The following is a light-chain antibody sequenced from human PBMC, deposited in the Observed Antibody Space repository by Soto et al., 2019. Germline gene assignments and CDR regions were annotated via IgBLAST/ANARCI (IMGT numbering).Light chain of an antibody. Sequence: DIQMTQSPSTLSASVVSRVTITCRASQSISSWLAWYQQKPGKAPKLLIYDASSLESGVPSRFSGSGSGTDFTLTISSLQPEDFATYYCQQSGDTPPWTFGQGTKVDIK. V-gene: IGKV1-5*01. CDR3: QQSGDTPPWT. CDR2: DAS. CDR1: QSISSW. J-gene: IGKJ1*01.